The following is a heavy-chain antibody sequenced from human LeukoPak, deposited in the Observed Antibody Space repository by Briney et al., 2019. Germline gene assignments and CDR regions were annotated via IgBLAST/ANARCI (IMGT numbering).Heavy chain of an antibody. CDR2: IIPIFGTA. D-gene: IGHD2-2*01. V-gene: IGHV1-69*06. CDR1: GGTFSSYA. J-gene: IGHJ5*02. Sequence: SVKISCKASGGTFSSYAISWVRQAPGQGLEWMGGIIPIFGTANYAQKFQGRVTITADKSTSTAYMELSSLRSEDTAVYYCARDLTIVVVPAATGRPGWFDPWGQGTLVTVSS. CDR3: ARDLTIVVVPAATGRPGWFDP.